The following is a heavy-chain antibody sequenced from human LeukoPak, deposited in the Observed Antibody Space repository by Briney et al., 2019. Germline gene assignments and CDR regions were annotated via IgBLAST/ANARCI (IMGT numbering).Heavy chain of an antibody. J-gene: IGHJ4*02. Sequence: PGGSLRLSCAASGFTFSSYSMNWVRQAPGKGLEWVSSITSSSSYVYHADSVKGRFTISRDNSKNTLYLQMNSLRAEDTAVYYCARGQNYYDSSGLFDYWGQGTLVTVSS. CDR3: ARGQNYYDSSGLFDY. D-gene: IGHD3-22*01. CDR2: ITSSSSYV. CDR1: GFTFSSYS. V-gene: IGHV3-21*04.